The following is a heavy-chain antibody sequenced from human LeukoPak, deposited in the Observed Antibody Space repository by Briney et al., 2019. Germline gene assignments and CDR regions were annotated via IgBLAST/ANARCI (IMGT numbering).Heavy chain of an antibody. D-gene: IGHD6-19*01. V-gene: IGHV1-24*01. Sequence: ASVKVACKVSGYTLTELSMHWVRQAPVKGLEWMGGFDPEDGETIYAQKFQGRVTMTEDTSTDTAYMELSSLRSEDTAVYYCATDHIAVAGNTDYWGQGTLVTVSS. CDR1: GYTLTELS. CDR2: FDPEDGET. CDR3: ATDHIAVAGNTDY. J-gene: IGHJ4*02.